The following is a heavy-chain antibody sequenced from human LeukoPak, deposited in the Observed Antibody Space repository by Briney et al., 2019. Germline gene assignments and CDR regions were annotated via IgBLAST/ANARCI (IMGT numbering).Heavy chain of an antibody. Sequence: GGSLRLSCAASGFTFSSYSMNWVRQAPGKGLEWVSSISSSSSYIYYADSVKGRFTISRDNAKNSLYLQMNSLRAEDAAVYYCARWATPKQGYCSSTSCSGFDYWGQGTLVTVSS. CDR3: ARWATPKQGYCSSTSCSGFDY. D-gene: IGHD2-2*01. J-gene: IGHJ4*02. CDR1: GFTFSSYS. V-gene: IGHV3-21*01. CDR2: ISSSSSYI.